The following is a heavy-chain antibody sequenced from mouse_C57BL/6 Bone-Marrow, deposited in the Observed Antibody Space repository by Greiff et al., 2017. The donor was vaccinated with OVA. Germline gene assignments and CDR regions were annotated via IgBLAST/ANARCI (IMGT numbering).Heavy chain of an antibody. CDR2: INYDGSST. J-gene: IGHJ1*03. Sequence: EVMLVESEGGLVQPGSSMKLSCTASGFTFSDYYMAWVRQVPEKGLEWVANINYDGSSTYYLDSLKSRFIISRDNAKNILYLQMSSLKSEDTATYYCARDRFYGNYGYFDVWGTGTTVTVSS. D-gene: IGHD2-1*01. V-gene: IGHV5-16*01. CDR1: GFTFSDYY. CDR3: ARDRFYGNYGYFDV.